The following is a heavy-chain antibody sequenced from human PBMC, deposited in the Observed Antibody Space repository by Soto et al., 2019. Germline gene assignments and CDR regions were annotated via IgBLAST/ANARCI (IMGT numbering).Heavy chain of an antibody. CDR3: ASWTYYYGSGPVEP. D-gene: IGHD3-10*01. CDR1: GGSISSYY. J-gene: IGHJ5*02. CDR2: IYYSGST. V-gene: IGHV4-59*01. Sequence: SETLSLTCTVSGGSISSYYWSWIRQPPGKGLEWIGYIYYSGSTNYNPSLKSRVTISVDTSKNQFSLKLSSVTAADTAVYYCASWTYYYGSGPVEPWGQGTLVPVS.